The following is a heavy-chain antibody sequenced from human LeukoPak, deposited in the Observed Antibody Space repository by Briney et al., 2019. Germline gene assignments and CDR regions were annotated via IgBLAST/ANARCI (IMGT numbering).Heavy chain of an antibody. V-gene: IGHV4-39*01. CDR1: GGSLSSSSYY. CDR2: IYYSGST. D-gene: IGHD3-9*01. CDR3: SRGSYDVLTGYSTLEEY. J-gene: IGHJ4*02. Sequence: SETLSLTCTVSGGSLSSSSYYWGWVRQPPGKGLEWIGNIYYSGSTYYNPSLKSRLTISLDTSQRQFSLRLSSVTAPDTALYYLSRGSYDVLTGYSTLEEYWGQGTLVTVSS.